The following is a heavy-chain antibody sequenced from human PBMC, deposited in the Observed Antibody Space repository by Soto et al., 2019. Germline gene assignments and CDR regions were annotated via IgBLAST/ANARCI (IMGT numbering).Heavy chain of an antibody. D-gene: IGHD6-19*01. CDR1: GGTFSSYA. Sequence: ASVKVSCKASGGTFSSYAISWVRQAPGQGLEWMGGIIPIFGTANYAQKFQGRVTITADESTSTAYMELSGLRSEDTAVYYCARDSERAVATDDWFDPWGQGTLVTVSS. CDR3: ARDSERAVATDDWFDP. J-gene: IGHJ5*02. CDR2: IIPIFGTA. V-gene: IGHV1-69*13.